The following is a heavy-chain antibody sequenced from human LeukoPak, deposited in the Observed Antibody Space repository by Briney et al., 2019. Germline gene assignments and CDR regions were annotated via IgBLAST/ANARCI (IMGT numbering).Heavy chain of an antibody. V-gene: IGHV1-8*01. Sequence: ASVNVSCKASGYTFISYDINWVRQASGQGLEWMGWMHPNSGNTGYAQKFQGRVTMTRSTSINTAYMELSSLTSDDTAVYYCAKRGDFWSGYYTDYYYYMDVWGKGTTVTVSS. CDR2: MHPNSGNT. CDR1: GYTFISYD. CDR3: AKRGDFWSGYYTDYYYYMDV. D-gene: IGHD3-3*01. J-gene: IGHJ6*03.